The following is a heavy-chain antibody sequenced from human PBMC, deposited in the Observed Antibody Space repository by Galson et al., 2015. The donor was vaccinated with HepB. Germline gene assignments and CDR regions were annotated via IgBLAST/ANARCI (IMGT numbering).Heavy chain of an antibody. D-gene: IGHD6-6*01. J-gene: IGHJ4*02. CDR3: ARARKDIAARDFDY. Sequence: TLSLTCTVSGGSISSGGYYWSWIRQHPGKGLEWIGYIYYSGSTYYNPSLKSRVTISVDTSKNQFSLKLSSVTAADTAVYYCARARKDIAARDFDYWGQGTLVTVSS. CDR2: IYYSGST. V-gene: IGHV4-31*03. CDR1: GGSISSGGYY.